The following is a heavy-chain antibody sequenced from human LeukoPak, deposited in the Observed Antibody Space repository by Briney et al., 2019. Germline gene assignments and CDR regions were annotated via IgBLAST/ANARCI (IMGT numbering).Heavy chain of an antibody. Sequence: SETLSLTCTVSGYSISSGYYWGWIRQPPGKGLEYIGYIYDSGSANYNPSLKSRVTMSVDTSKQQFSLKLSSVTAADTGVYYCATRGGDYESSEYWFFGLWGRGTLVTVSS. CDR3: ATRGGDYESSEYWFFGL. J-gene: IGHJ2*01. CDR2: IYDSGSA. D-gene: IGHD3-22*01. CDR1: GYSISSGYY. V-gene: IGHV4-38-2*02.